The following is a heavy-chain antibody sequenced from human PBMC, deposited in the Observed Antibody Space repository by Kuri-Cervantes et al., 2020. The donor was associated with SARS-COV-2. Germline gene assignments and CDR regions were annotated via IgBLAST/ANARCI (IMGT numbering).Heavy chain of an antibody. CDR3: GRTYYDILTGYCPFDY. V-gene: IGHV3-48*02. Sequence: LSLTCAASGFTFSSYSMNWVRQAPGKGLEWVSYISSSSSTIYYADSVKGRFTISRDNAKNSLYLQMNSLRDEDTAVYYCGRTYYDILTGYCPFDYWGQGTLVTVSS. CDR2: ISSSSSTI. J-gene: IGHJ4*02. D-gene: IGHD3-9*01. CDR1: GFTFSSYS.